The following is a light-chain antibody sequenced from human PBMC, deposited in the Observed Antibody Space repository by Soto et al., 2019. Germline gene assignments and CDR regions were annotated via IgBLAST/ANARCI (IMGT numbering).Light chain of an antibody. Sequence: EIVMTQSPVTLSVSPGERATLSCRASQTVTTDLAWYQQKPGQAPRLVIHGASTRATDFPARFSGSGSGTEFTLTISSLQSEDIAVYYCQQYHSWPAFGRGTRLEIK. J-gene: IGKJ4*02. CDR1: QTVTTD. CDR2: GAS. CDR3: QQYHSWPA. V-gene: IGKV3-15*01.